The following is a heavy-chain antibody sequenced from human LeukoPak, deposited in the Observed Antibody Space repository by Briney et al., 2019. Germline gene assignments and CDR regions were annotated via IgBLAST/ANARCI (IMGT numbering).Heavy chain of an antibody. CDR1: GLTFSDYS. CDR2: IGIDSGNT. CDR3: ARDYKYAFDN. Sequence: GGSLRLSCAASGLTFSDYSMNWVRQARGKGLEWISYIGIDSGNTNYADSVKGRFTISGDKAKNSLYLQMNSLRVEDTAVYYCARDYKYAFDNWGQGTLVTVSS. D-gene: IGHD5-24*01. V-gene: IGHV3-48*01. J-gene: IGHJ4*02.